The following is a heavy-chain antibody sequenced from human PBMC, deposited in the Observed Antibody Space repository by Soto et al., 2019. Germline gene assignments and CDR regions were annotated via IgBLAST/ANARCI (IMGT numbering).Heavy chain of an antibody. V-gene: IGHV3-9*01. J-gene: IGHJ4*02. D-gene: IGHD6-19*01. CDR3: AKGMYSSGWYGDY. Sequence: EAQLVESGGGLVQPGRSLRLSCAASGFTFDDYAMHWVRQAPGKGLEWVSGITWNSGTIVYADSVEGRFTISRDNAKNSLYLQMNSLRPDDTALYYCAKGMYSSGWYGDYWGQGTLVTVSS. CDR2: ITWNSGTI. CDR1: GFTFDDYA.